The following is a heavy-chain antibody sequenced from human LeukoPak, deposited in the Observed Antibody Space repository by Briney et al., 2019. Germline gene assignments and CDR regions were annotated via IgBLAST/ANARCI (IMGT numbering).Heavy chain of an antibody. V-gene: IGHV3-21*01. CDR1: GFTFSSSA. CDR3: ARGKQQRYD. Sequence: GGSLRLSCAASGFTFSSSAMSWVRQAPGKGLEWVSAISNNGGYTYYADSVQGRFTISRDNAKNSLYLQMNSLRAEDTAVYYCARGKQQRYDWGQGTLVTVSS. D-gene: IGHD6-13*01. CDR2: ISNNGGYT. J-gene: IGHJ4*02.